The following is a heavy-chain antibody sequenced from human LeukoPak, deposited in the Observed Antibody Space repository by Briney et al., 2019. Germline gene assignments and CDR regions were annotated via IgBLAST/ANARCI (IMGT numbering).Heavy chain of an antibody. V-gene: IGHV5-51*01. CDR3: ARRGYYYDSSGYYAHFDY. CDR1: GYSFTSYW. CDR2: IYPGDSDT. J-gene: IGHJ4*02. D-gene: IGHD3-22*01. Sequence: GESLKISCKGSGYSFTSYWIGWVRQMPGKGLERMGIIYPGDSDTRYSPSFQGQVTISADKSISTAYLQWSSLKASDTAMYYCARRGYYYDSSGYYAHFDYWGQGTLVTVSS.